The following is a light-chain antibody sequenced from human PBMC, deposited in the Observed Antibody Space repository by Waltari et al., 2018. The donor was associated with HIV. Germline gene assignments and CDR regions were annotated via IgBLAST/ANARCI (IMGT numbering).Light chain of an antibody. Sequence: QSALTQPASVSGSPGQSITISCTGTSRDIGTYDLVSWYQQHPGQAPKLIVYEVSERPSGVSNRFAGSKSGSTASLTISGLQAEDETDYYSCSYGGSSTYVVFGAGTKVTVL. CDR3: CSYGGSSTYVV. J-gene: IGLJ2*01. CDR1: SRDIGTYDL. V-gene: IGLV2-23*02. CDR2: EVS.